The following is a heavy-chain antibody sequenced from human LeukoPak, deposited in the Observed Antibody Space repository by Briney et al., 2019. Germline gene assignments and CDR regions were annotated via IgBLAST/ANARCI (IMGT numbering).Heavy chain of an antibody. CDR3: AKDGTVTTRGSWFDS. V-gene: IGHV3-23*01. CDR2: ITDAVGST. D-gene: IGHD4-17*01. J-gene: IGHJ5*01. Sequence: GGSLRLSCAASGFTFSSSSISWVRQAPGKGLEWVSAITDAVGSTHYADSVKGRFTISSDNSKNTVYLQMNSLRPEDMAVYYCAKDGTVTTRGSWFDSWGQGTLVTVSS. CDR1: GFTFSSSS.